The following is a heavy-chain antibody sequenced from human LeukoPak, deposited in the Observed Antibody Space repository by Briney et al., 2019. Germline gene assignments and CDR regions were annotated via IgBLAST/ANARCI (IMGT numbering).Heavy chain of an antibody. CDR3: ARAQYYSDDTGYYYLHY. J-gene: IGHJ4*02. CDR1: GFTFSSYS. V-gene: IGHV3-48*01. CDR2: ISSSSSTI. D-gene: IGHD3-22*01. Sequence: GGSLRLSCAASGFTFSSYSMNWVRQAPGKGLEWVSYISSSSSTIYYADSVKGRFTISRDNAKNSLYLQMNSLRVEDTAVYYCARAQYYSDDTGYYYLHYWGQGTLVTVSS.